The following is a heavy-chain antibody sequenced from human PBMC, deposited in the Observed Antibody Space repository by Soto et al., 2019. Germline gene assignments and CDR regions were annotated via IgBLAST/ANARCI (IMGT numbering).Heavy chain of an antibody. D-gene: IGHD6-6*01. CDR3: ARGVIAARYYYYGMDV. CDR1: GYTFTSYG. CDR2: ISAYKGNT. V-gene: IGHV1-18*01. J-gene: IGHJ6*02. Sequence: ASVKVSCKASGYTFTSYGISWVRQAPGQGLEWMGWISAYKGNTNYAQKLQGRVTMTTDTSTSTAYMELRSLRSDDTAVYYCARGVIAARYYYYGMDVWGQGTTVTV.